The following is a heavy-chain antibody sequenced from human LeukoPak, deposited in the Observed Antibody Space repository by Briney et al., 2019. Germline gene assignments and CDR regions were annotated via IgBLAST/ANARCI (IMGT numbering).Heavy chain of an antibody. CDR1: GFSFSNYA. D-gene: IGHD3-10*01. V-gene: IGHV3-21*04. CDR2: INGRSTDI. Sequence: GGSLRLSCAASGFSFSNYAMNWVRQAPGKGLEWVSSINGRSTDIYYADSVKGRFTISRDNSTNSLYLQMSSLRTEDTALYYCAKDGSGTTFGGYMDVWGKGTTVTVSS. CDR3: AKDGSGTTFGGYMDV. J-gene: IGHJ6*03.